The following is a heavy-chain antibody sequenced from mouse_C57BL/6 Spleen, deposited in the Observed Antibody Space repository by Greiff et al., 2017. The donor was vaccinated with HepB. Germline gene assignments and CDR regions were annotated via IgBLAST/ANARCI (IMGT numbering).Heavy chain of an antibody. CDR2: INPGSGGT. CDR3: ARGFYYYGSSFDY. V-gene: IGHV1-54*01. D-gene: IGHD1-1*01. CDR1: GYAFTNYL. Sequence: QVQLKESGAELVRPGTSVKVSCKASGYAFTNYLIEWVKQRPGQGLEWIGVINPGSGGTNYNEKFKGKATLTADKSSSTAYMQLSSLTSEDSAVYFCARGFYYYGSSFDYWGQGTTLTVSS. J-gene: IGHJ2*01.